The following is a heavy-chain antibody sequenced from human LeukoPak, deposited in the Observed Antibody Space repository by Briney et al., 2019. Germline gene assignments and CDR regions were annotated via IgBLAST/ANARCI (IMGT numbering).Heavy chain of an antibody. V-gene: IGHV3-21*01. D-gene: IGHD2-2*01. Sequence: GGSLRLSCAASGFTFSSYSMNWVRQTPGKGVELVSSISSSSSYIHYADSVKGRFTISRDNAKNSLYLQMNSLRAEDTAVYYCARDPPHCSSTSSWCSYPFVEEGIDYWGQGTLVTVSS. J-gene: IGHJ4*02. CDR1: GFTFSSYS. CDR2: ISSSSSYI. CDR3: ARDPPHCSSTSSWCSYPFVEEGIDY.